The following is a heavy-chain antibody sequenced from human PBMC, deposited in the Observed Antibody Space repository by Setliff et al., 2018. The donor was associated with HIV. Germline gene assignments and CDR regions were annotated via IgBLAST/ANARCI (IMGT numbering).Heavy chain of an antibody. V-gene: IGHV1-69*13. CDR2: IIPMYGKT. CDR3: ASAPPEIVATNDNRYFDV. J-gene: IGHJ2*01. CDR1: RGPFNRYT. D-gene: IGHD5-12*01. Sequence: ASVKVSCKASRGPFNRYTISWVRQAPGQGLEWMGGIIPMYGKTKYAKKFQGRVTLTADESTSTAYMELSGLKSEDTALYSCASAPPEIVATNDNRYFDVWGRGTLVTVSS.